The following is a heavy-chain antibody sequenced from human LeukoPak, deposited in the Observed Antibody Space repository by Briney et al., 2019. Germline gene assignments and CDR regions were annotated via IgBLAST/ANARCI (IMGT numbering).Heavy chain of an antibody. J-gene: IGHJ6*03. Sequence: GASVKVSCKASGGTFGSYAISWVRQAPGQGLEWMGGIIPIFGTANYAQKFQGRVTITTDESTSTAYMELSSLRSEDTAVYYCARVRFLEWPRPPFYMDVWGKGTTVTVSS. CDR2: IIPIFGTA. CDR3: ARVRFLEWPRPPFYMDV. CDR1: GGTFGSYA. D-gene: IGHD3-3*01. V-gene: IGHV1-69*05.